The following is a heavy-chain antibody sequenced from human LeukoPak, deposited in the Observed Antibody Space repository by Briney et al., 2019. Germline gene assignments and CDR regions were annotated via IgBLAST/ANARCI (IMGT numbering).Heavy chain of an antibody. J-gene: IGHJ4*02. CDR1: GFTFSSCA. Sequence: PGGSLRLSCAASGFTFSSCAMHWVRQALGKGLEWVAVISYDGSNEYYADSVKGRFTISRDNSKNTLYLQMNSLRAEDTAVYNCAREYSSSWRRFDYWGQGTLVTVSS. V-gene: IGHV3-30*04. CDR2: ISYDGSNE. CDR3: AREYSSSWRRFDY. D-gene: IGHD6-13*01.